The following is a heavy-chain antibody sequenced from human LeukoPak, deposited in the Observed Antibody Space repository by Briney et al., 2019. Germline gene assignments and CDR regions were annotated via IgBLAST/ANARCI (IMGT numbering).Heavy chain of an antibody. CDR1: GYSFTNYW. CDR3: ARWGRAVSGLSCHTFDY. D-gene: IGHD3-16*01. Sequence: GESLMTSTKGSGYSFTNYWIAWVRKMPGKGLEWMGIIYPGDSDTRYSPSFQGQVTISADKSISTAYLQWSSLKASDTAMYYCARWGRAVSGLSCHTFDYWAERTVHTVSS. V-gene: IGHV5-51*01. CDR2: IYPGDSDT. J-gene: IGHJ4*02.